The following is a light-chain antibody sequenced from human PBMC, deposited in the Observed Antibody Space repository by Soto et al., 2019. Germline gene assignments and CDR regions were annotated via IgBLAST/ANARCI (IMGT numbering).Light chain of an antibody. Sequence: DIQLTQSPSFLSASVGDRVTIPCRASQGISNHLAWYQQRPGKAPKLLIYDASRLQSGVPSRFSGSGSGTEFTLTISSLQPEDFAIYYCQQAASFPSTFGQGTRLEIK. V-gene: IGKV1-9*01. CDR1: QGISNH. CDR3: QQAASFPST. J-gene: IGKJ5*01. CDR2: DAS.